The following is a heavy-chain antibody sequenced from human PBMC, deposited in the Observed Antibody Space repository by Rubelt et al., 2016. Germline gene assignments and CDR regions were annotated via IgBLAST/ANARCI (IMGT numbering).Heavy chain of an antibody. J-gene: IGHJ4*02. CDR3: ARCRRAGGAVAGTWDY. Sequence: QVQLVQSGAEVKKPGASVKVSCKASGYTFTSYAMHWVRQAPGQRLEWMGWINAGHGNTKYSKRFQGRGTITRETSASTAYMELSSRRSEDTAVDYCARCRRAGGAVAGTWDYWGQGTLVTVSS. D-gene: IGHD6-19*01. CDR2: INAGHGNT. CDR1: GYTFTSYA. V-gene: IGHV1-3*01.